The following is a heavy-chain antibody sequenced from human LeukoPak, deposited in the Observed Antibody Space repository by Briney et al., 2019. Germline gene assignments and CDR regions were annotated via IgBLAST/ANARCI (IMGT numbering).Heavy chain of an antibody. Sequence: ASVTVSFMASGYTFTDYYMHWVRQAPGQGLEWMGWINPNRCGSNYAQKFQGRVTMTRDTSISTAYMELSRLRSDDTAVYYCARGGYYDSSGYYYFDYWGQGTLVTVSS. V-gene: IGHV1-2*02. CDR2: INPNRCGS. D-gene: IGHD3-22*01. J-gene: IGHJ4*02. CDR1: GYTFTDYY. CDR3: ARGGYYDSSGYYYFDY.